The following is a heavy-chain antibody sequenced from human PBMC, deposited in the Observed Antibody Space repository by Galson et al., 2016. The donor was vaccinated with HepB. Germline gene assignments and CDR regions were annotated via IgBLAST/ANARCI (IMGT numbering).Heavy chain of an antibody. Sequence: SLRLSCAASGFTFSSYWMHWVRQAPGKGLVWVSRISSDGSTTAYADSVKGRFTISRDNAKNTLDLQMNSLRVEDTAMYYCVREVPALGYWGQGTLVTVSS. V-gene: IGHV3-74*01. CDR3: VREVPALGY. CDR2: ISSDGSTT. CDR1: GFTFSSYW. J-gene: IGHJ4*02.